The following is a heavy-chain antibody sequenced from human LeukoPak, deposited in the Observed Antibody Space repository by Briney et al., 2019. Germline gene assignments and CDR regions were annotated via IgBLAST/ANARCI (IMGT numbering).Heavy chain of an antibody. D-gene: IGHD3-22*01. CDR3: ASHRRTAYYYDSSGFDAFDI. V-gene: IGHV4-59*08. J-gene: IGHJ3*02. Sequence: KPSETLSLTCTVSGGSISSYYWSWIRQPPGKGLEWIGYIYYSGSTHYNPSLKSRVTISVDTSKNQFSLKLSSVTAADTAVYYCASHRRTAYYYDSSGFDAFDIWGQGTMVTVSS. CDR1: GGSISSYY. CDR2: IYYSGST.